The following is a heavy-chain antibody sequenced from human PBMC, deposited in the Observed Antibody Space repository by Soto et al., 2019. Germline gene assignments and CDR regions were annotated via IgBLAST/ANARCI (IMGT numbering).Heavy chain of an antibody. D-gene: IGHD3-22*01. Sequence: HPGGSLRLSCSASAFTFSSYAMSWVRTPPGKGLEWVSAIGGSGGSTYYADSVKGRFTISRDNSKNTLFLQMNSLRAEDTAVYYCAKDPYYYDTSEMDVWGQGTTVTVSS. CDR3: AKDPYYYDTSEMDV. CDR1: AFTFSSYA. J-gene: IGHJ6*02. CDR2: IGGSGGST. V-gene: IGHV3-23*01.